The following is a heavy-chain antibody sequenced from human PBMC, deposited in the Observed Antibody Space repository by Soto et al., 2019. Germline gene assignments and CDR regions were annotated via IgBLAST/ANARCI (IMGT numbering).Heavy chain of an antibody. Sequence: SETLSLTCTVSGGSISSGGYYWSRIRQHPGKELEWIGYIYYSGSTYYNPSLKSRVTISVDTSKNQFSLKLSSVTAEDTAVYYCAGVEGIAAPQEVGYWGQGTLVTVSS. V-gene: IGHV4-31*03. CDR1: GGSISSGGYY. CDR3: AGVEGIAAPQEVGY. J-gene: IGHJ4*02. D-gene: IGHD6-13*01. CDR2: IYYSGST.